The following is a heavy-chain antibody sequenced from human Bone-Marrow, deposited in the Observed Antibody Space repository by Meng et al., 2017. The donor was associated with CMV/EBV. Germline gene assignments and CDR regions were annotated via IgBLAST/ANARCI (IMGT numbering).Heavy chain of an antibody. CDR1: GYTITPYA. Sequence: CKASGYTITPYAMHWVRQAPGQRLEWMGWIDAANGNTQYSQKFQDRVTITRDTSANTAYMELSSLRSEDTAVYYCTRELWLAKEFDYWGQGTLVTVSS. J-gene: IGHJ4*02. D-gene: IGHD6-19*01. CDR3: TRELWLAKEFDY. CDR2: IDAANGNT. V-gene: IGHV1-3*01.